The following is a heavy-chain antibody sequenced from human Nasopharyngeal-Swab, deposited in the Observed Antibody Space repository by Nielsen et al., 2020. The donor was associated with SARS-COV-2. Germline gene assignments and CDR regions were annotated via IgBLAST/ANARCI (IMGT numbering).Heavy chain of an antibody. D-gene: IGHD2-2*01. J-gene: IGHJ5*02. V-gene: IGHV2-5*01. CDR3: AHSEIVVVPAAKPWFDP. CDR2: IYWNDDK. Sequence: SGPTLVKPTQTLTLTCTFSGFSLSTSGVGVGWIRQPPGKALEWLALIYWNDDKRYSPSLKSRLTITKDTSKNQVVLTMTNMDPVDTATYHCAHSEIVVVPAAKPWFDPWGQGTLVTVSS. CDR1: GFSLSTSGVG.